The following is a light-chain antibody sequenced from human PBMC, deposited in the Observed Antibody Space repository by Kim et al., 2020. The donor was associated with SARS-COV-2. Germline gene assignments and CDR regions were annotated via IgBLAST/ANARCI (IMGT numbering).Light chain of an antibody. CDR1: QSVSRSY. Sequence: SPGERAHLACRASQSVSRSYLAGYQQKPGQAPRLLICGASNRATGIPDKFSGSESGTDFTLTISRLEAEDFAVYYCQQYGSSPWTFGQRTKVDIK. CDR3: QQYGSSPWT. J-gene: IGKJ1*01. V-gene: IGKV3-20*01. CDR2: GAS.